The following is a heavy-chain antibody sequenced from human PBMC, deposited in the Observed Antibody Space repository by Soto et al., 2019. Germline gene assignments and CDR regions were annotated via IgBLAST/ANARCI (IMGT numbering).Heavy chain of an antibody. CDR2: ISSSSSYI. V-gene: IGHV3-21*01. CDR3: ARDRTVTRRYYYYYYGMDV. Sequence: GGSLRLSCAASGFTFSSYSMNWVRQAPGKGLEWVSSISSSSSYIYYADSVKGRFTISRDNAKNSLYLQMNSLRAEDTAVYYCARDRTVTRRYYYYYYGMDVWGQGTTVTVSS. CDR1: GFTFSSYS. J-gene: IGHJ6*02. D-gene: IGHD4-17*01.